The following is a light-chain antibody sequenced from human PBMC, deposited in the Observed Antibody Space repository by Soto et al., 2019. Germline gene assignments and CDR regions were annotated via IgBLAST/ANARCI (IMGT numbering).Light chain of an antibody. CDR3: LQSYITPWT. CDR2: AAS. Sequence: DIQMTPSPSSLSTSVGDRVTITCRASQSISNYLNWYQQKPGKVPKLLIYAASRLQSGVPSRFSGSGSGTDFTLTISSLQPEDFATYYCLQSYITPWTFGQGTKVEIK. CDR1: QSISNY. V-gene: IGKV1-39*01. J-gene: IGKJ1*01.